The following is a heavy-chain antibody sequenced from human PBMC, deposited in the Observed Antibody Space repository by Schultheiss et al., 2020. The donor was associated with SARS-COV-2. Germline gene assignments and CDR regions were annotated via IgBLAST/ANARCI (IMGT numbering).Heavy chain of an antibody. J-gene: IGHJ6*03. CDR3: ARLPGYSGTYYHYYYMDV. V-gene: IGHV5-51*01. CDR1: GYSFTSYW. D-gene: IGHD1-26*01. CDR2: IYPGDSDT. Sequence: GESLKISCKGSGYSFTSYWIGWVRQMPGKGLEWMGIIYPGDSDTRYSPSFQGQVTISADKSISTAYLQWSSLKASDTAMYYCARLPGYSGTYYHYYYMDVWGKGTTVTVSS.